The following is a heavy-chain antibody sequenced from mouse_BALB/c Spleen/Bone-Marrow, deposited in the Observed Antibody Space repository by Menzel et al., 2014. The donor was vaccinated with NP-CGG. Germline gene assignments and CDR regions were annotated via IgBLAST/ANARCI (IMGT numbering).Heavy chain of an antibody. J-gene: IGHJ3*01. D-gene: IGHD2-4*01. CDR3: ARGRDYDVFSY. CDR1: GYTFTSYW. Sequence: VKLMESGAELVRPGASVKLSCKASGYTFTSYWMNWVKQRPGQGLEWIGMIDPSDSETHYNQMFKDKATLTVDKSSSTAYMQLSSLTSEDSAVYYCARGRDYDVFSYWGQGTLVTVSA. V-gene: IGHV1-61*01. CDR2: IDPSDSET.